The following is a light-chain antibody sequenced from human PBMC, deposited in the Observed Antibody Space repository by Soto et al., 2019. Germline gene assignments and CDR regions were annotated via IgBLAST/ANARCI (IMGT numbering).Light chain of an antibody. CDR3: QQSYSTPRT. J-gene: IGKJ2*01. Sequence: DIQMTQSPSSLSASVGDRVTITCRASQSIRTSLNWYQQQPGKAPNLLIYSASSLQSGVPSRFSGSGSGTDFTLTISSLQPEDFATYYCQQSYSTPRTFGQGTKLEIK. CDR1: QSIRTS. V-gene: IGKV1-39*01. CDR2: SAS.